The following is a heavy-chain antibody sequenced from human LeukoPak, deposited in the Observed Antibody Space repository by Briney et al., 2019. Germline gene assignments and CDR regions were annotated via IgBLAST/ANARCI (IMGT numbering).Heavy chain of an antibody. CDR1: GFTFSSYE. CDR3: ARGTSPFDP. V-gene: IGHV3-48*02. Sequence: PGGSLRLSCAASGFTFSSYEMNWVRQAPGKGPEWISYVTSSSSTIYYADSVKGRFTISRDNAKNSLYLQMNSLRDEGTALYYCARGTSPFDPWGRGTLVTVSS. CDR2: VTSSSSTI. J-gene: IGHJ5*02.